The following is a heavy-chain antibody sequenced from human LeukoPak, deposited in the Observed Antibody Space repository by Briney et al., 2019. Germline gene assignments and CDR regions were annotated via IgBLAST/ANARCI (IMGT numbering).Heavy chain of an antibody. J-gene: IGHJ3*02. D-gene: IGHD3-10*01. CDR2: INHSGST. V-gene: IGHV4-34*01. CDR3: ARGSGGDAFDI. CDR1: GGSFSGYY. Sequence: SETLSLTCAVYGGSFSGYYWSWIRQPPGKGLEWIGEINHSGSTNYNPSLKSRVTISVDTSKNQFSLKLSSVTAADTAVYHCARGSGGDAFDIWGQGTTVTVSS.